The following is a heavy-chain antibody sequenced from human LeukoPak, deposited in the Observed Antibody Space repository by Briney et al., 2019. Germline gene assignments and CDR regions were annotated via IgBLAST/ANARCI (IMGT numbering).Heavy chain of an antibody. V-gene: IGHV3-30*02. J-gene: IGHJ4*02. CDR2: IRYDGSNK. D-gene: IGHD3-10*01. CDR3: AKAENYGSGSYFKELAY. Sequence: TGGSLRLSCAASGFTFSGYGMHWVRQAPGKGLEWVAFIRYDGSNKYYADSVKGRFTISRDNSKNTLYLQMNSLRAEDTAVYYCAKAENYGSGSYFKELAYWGQGTLVTVSS. CDR1: GFTFSGYG.